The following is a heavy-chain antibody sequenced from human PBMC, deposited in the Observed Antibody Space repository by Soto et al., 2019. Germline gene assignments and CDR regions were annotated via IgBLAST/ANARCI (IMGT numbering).Heavy chain of an antibody. J-gene: IGHJ4*02. CDR3: AGDVDY. CDR2: INHSVIT. D-gene: IGHD2-21*02. CDR1: GGSFSGYY. Sequence: QVQLQQWGAGLLKPSETLSLTCAVYGGSFSGYYWSWIRQPPGKGLEWIGEINHSVITNYNPSLKSRVTISVDTSKNQFSLKLSSVTAADPAVYSCAGDVDYWGQGTLVTVSS. V-gene: IGHV4-34*01.